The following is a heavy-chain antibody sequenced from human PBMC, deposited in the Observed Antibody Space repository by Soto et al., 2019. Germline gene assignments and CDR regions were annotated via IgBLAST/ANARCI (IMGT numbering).Heavy chain of an antibody. V-gene: IGHV4-31*03. D-gene: IGHD2-21*01. Sequence: QVQLQESGPGLVKPSQTLSLTCTVSGDSISRGGYYWNWIRQHPRMGLEWIGYIYHSGSTNYNPSLQSRVTISVDTSKNTLSIELSNVTAADTSVYYCARDGDGAYGLGRFDPWGQGILITVSS. CDR2: IYHSGST. CDR1: GDSISRGGYY. CDR3: ARDGDGAYGLGRFDP. J-gene: IGHJ5*02.